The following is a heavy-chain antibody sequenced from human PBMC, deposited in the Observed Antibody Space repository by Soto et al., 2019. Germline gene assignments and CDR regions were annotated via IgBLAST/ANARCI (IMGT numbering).Heavy chain of an antibody. Sequence: SETLSLTCTVSGGSISSYYWSWIRQPPGKGLEWIGYIYYSGSTNYNPSLKSRVTISVDTSKNQFSLKLSSVTAADTAVYYCARAPGGWYFDYWGQGTLVTVSS. CDR1: GGSISSYY. CDR3: ARAPGGWYFDY. CDR2: IYYSGST. V-gene: IGHV4-59*01. J-gene: IGHJ4*02. D-gene: IGHD6-19*01.